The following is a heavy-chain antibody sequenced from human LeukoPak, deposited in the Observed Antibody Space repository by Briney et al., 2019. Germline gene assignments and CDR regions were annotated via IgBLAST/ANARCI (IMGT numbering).Heavy chain of an antibody. J-gene: IGHJ4*02. V-gene: IGHV4-4*09. Sequence: SETLSLTCTVSGGSISSYYWSGIRQPPEKGLEGIGYIYTNGSTNYNPSLKSRVTISVDTSKNQFSLKLSSVTAADTAVYYCASYFTGELDYFDYWGQGTLVTVSS. CDR2: IYTNGST. CDR1: GGSISSYY. CDR3: ASYFTGELDYFDY. D-gene: IGHD1-26*01.